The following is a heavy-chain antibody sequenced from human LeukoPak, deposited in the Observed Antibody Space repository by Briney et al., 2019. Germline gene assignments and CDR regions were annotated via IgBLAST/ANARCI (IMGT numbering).Heavy chain of an antibody. CDR3: ARDLRVTTEWGDY. CDR2: IGTSSTTI. D-gene: IGHD7-27*01. V-gene: IGHV3-48*01. CDR1: GFTFSSYT. J-gene: IGHJ4*02. Sequence: GGSLRLSCAASGFTFSSYTMNWVRQPPGKGLEWVSNIGTSSTTIYYADSVKGRFTISRDNAKNSLYLQMNSLRAEDTAVYYCARDLRVTTEWGDYWGQGTLVTVSS.